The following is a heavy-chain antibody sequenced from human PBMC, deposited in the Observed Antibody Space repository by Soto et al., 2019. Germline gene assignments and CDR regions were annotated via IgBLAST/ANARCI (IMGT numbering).Heavy chain of an antibody. V-gene: IGHV1-46*01. CDR2: INPSGGST. CDR1: GYTFTSYY. D-gene: IGHD2-2*01. J-gene: IGHJ4*02. Sequence: QVQLVQSGAEVKKPGASVKVSCKASGYTFTSYYMHWVRQAPGQGLEWMGIINPSGGSTSYAQKFQGRVTRTRDTSTSTVYMELSSLRSEDTAVYYCARGRRYCSSTSCYVGPDRISHFDYWGQGTLVTVSS. CDR3: ARGRRYCSSTSCYVGPDRISHFDY.